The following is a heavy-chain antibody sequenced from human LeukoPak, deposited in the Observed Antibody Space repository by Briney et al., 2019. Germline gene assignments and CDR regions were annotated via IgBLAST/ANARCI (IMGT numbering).Heavy chain of an antibody. D-gene: IGHD3-10*01. CDR3: AKGRGRLHVNRGVYNYHYYMEV. J-gene: IGHJ6*03. CDR1: GFTFSSYG. CDR2: ISGSGGST. V-gene: IGHV3-23*01. Sequence: PGGSLRLSCAASGFTFSSYGMSWVRQAPGKGLEWVSAISGSGGSTYYADSVKGRFTISRDNSKNTLYLQMNSLRAEDTAVYYCAKGRGRLHVNRGVYNYHYYMEVWGTGTTVIVS.